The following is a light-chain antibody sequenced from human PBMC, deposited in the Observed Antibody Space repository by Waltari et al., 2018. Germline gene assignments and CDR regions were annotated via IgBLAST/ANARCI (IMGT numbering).Light chain of an antibody. CDR1: SSDVGAYHD. J-gene: IGLJ2*01. V-gene: IGLV2-11*01. Sequence: QSALTQPRSVSGSPGQSVTISCTGTSSDVGAYHDVPWYQQHPDKAPKLMIYDVNKRPSGVPYRFSASKSGNTASLTISGLQAEDESDYYCQSYDSSLSASVFGGGTKLTVL. CDR3: QSYDSSLSASV. CDR2: DVN.